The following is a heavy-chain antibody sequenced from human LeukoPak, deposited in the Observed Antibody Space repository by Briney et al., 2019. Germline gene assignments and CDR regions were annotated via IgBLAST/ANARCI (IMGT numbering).Heavy chain of an antibody. J-gene: IGHJ4*02. CDR2: INTDGIST. Sequence: GGSLRLSCAVSGFTFSSYWMHWVRQVPGKGLVWVSRINTDGISTRYADSVKGRFTISRDNSKNTLYLQMNSLRAEDTAVYYCAKARRIYDILTGYYYEGPFDYWGQGTLVTVSS. V-gene: IGHV3-74*01. CDR3: AKARRIYDILTGYYYEGPFDY. D-gene: IGHD3-9*01. CDR1: GFTFSSYW.